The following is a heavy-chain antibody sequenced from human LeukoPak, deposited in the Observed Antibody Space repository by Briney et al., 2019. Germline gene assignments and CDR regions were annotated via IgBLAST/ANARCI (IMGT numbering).Heavy chain of an antibody. CDR1: GGSLNSYY. CDR3: ASMRMDANWFDP. J-gene: IGHJ5*02. D-gene: IGHD2-2*01. CDR2: INHSGYT. Sequence: PSETLSLTCNVYGGSLNSYYWSWIRQPPGKGLEWIGEINHSGYTNYNPSLKGRVTISVDTATKQFSLKMMSVTAADTAVYYCASMRMDANWFDPWGQGTLVTVSS. V-gene: IGHV4-34*01.